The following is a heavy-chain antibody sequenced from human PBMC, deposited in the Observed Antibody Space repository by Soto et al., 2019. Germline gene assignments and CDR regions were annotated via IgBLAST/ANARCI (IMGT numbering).Heavy chain of an antibody. CDR2: VSHSGST. Sequence: KTSETLSLTCAVSGGSISSGGYSWSWIRQPPGKGLEWIGYVSHSGSTSYNPSLNSRVTISVDTSKNQFSLNLNSVTAADTAVYYCARVDGSGSYSHGLDVWGQGTTVTVSS. V-gene: IGHV4-30-2*01. D-gene: IGHD3-10*01. CDR1: GGSISSGGYS. CDR3: ARVDGSGSYSHGLDV. J-gene: IGHJ6*02.